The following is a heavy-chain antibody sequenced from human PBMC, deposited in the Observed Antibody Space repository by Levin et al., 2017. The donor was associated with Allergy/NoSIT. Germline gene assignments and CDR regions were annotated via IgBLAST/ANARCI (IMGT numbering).Heavy chain of an antibody. V-gene: IGHV3-53*01. CDR3: ARDLPKRN. J-gene: IGHJ4*02. CDR2: IYSGGST. Sequence: ETLSLTCTASGFIVSSNYMSWVRQAPGKGLEWVSVIYSGGSTYYADSVKGRFTISRDNSKNTLYLQMNSLRAEDTAVYYCARDLPKRNWGQGTLVTVSS. CDR1: GFIVSSNY.